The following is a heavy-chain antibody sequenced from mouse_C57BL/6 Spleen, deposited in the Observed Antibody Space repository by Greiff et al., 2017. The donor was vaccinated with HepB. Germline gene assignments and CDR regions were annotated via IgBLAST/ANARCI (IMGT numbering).Heavy chain of an antibody. V-gene: IGHV1-69*01. J-gene: IGHJ1*03. Sequence: QVQLKQPGAELVMPGASVKLSCKASGYTFTSYWMHWVKQRPGQGLEWIGEIDPSDSYTNYNQKFKGKSTLTVDKSSSTAYMQLSSLTSEDSAVYYCARGELGRYFDVWGTGTTVTVSS. CDR1: GYTFTSYW. CDR2: IDPSDSYT. CDR3: ARGELGRYFDV. D-gene: IGHD4-1*01.